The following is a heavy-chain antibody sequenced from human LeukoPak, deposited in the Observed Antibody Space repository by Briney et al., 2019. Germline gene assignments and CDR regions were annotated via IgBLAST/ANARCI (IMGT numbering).Heavy chain of an antibody. V-gene: IGHV4-30-4*01. J-gene: IGHJ3*01. CDR1: GGSISSGDYY. CDR3: ARDRVYYDSSGYVPLLTPGRV. D-gene: IGHD3-22*01. CDR2: IYYSGST. Sequence: SETLSLTCTVSGGSISSGDYYWSWIRQPPGKGLVWIGYIYYSGSTYYNPSLKSRVTISVDTSKNQFSLKLSSVTAADTAVYYCARDRVYYDSSGYVPLLTPGRVWGQGTMVTVSS.